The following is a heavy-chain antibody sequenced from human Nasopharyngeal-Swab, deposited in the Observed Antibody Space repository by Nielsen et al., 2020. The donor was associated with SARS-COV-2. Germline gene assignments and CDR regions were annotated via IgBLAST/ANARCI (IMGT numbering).Heavy chain of an antibody. CDR2: IGASAGTT. CDR3: ARSAPYCSGGSCHPPYNWFDP. J-gene: IGHJ5*02. D-gene: IGHD2-15*01. Sequence: WVRQAPGQGLEWMGVIGASAGTTTYAQNFQGRVTMTRDTSTSTVYMELSSPTSEDTTVYYCARSAPYCSGGSCHPPYNWFDPWGQGTLVTVSS. V-gene: IGHV1-46*01.